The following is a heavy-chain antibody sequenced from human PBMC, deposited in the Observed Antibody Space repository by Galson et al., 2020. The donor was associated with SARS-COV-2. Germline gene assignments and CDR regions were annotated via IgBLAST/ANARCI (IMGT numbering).Heavy chain of an antibody. CDR1: GFSFSRYA. J-gene: IGHJ4*02. CDR3: ARDLQEWGLRSPLSY. V-gene: IGHV3-30*07. D-gene: IGHD1-26*01. Sequence: GESLKISCAASGFSFSRYAMYWVRQAPGKGLEWVAVMSNDGTTAYYADSVKGRFTISRDNSKNTLYLQMNSLRAEDTAGYYCARDLQEWGLRSPLSYWGQGTLLAVSS. CDR2: MSNDGTTA.